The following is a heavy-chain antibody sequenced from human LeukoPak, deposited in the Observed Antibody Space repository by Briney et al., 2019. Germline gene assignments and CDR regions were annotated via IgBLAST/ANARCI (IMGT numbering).Heavy chain of an antibody. CDR2: ISAYNGNT. V-gene: IGHV1-18*01. Sequence: ASVKVSCKASGYTFTSYGISWVRQAPGQGLEWMGWISAYNGNTNYARKLQGRVTMTTDTSTSTAYMELRSLRSDDTAVYYCARDRAVLLWFGEDYWGQGTLVTVSS. D-gene: IGHD3-10*01. CDR3: ARDRAVLLWFGEDY. CDR1: GYTFTSYG. J-gene: IGHJ4*02.